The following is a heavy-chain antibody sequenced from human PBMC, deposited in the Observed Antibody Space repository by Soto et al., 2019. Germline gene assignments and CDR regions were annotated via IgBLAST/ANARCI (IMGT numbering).Heavy chain of an antibody. V-gene: IGHV4-34*01. D-gene: IGHD5-12*01. J-gene: IGHJ4*02. CDR2: INHSGST. CDR3: ARWLQLYYFDY. Sequence: SETLSLTCAVYGGSFSGYYWSWIRQPPGKGLEWIGEINHSGSTNYNPSLKSRVTISVDTSKNQFSLKLSSVTAADTAVYYCARWLQLYYFDYWGQGTLVTVSS. CDR1: GGSFSGYY.